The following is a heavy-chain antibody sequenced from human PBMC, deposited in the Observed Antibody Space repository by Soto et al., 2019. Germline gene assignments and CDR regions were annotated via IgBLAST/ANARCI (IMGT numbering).Heavy chain of an antibody. CDR1: GFTFINYA. J-gene: IGHJ2*01. D-gene: IGHD2-2*01. V-gene: IGHV3-23*01. Sequence: EVQLLESGEGLVQPGGSLRLSCVGSGFTFINYAMNWVSQTPGKGLEWVSTISGGGDRTFDADTVKGRFTISRDNSKNTVNLQMNSLRADDTAVYYCARKVLGSTSRPDWWYFDLWGRGTLVTVSS. CDR2: ISGGGDRT. CDR3: ARKVLGSTSRPDWWYFDL.